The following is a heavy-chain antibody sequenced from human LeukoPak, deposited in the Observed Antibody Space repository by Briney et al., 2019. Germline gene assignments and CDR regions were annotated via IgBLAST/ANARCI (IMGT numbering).Heavy chain of an antibody. CDR2: ISNSSIYT. V-gene: IGHV3-11*06. Sequence: GGSLRLSCAASGFTFSDYYMSWIRQAPGKGLEWVSYISNSSIYTNYADSVKGRFTISRDNAKNSLYLQMNSLRGEDTAVYYCARDLRGCSYGDFDYWGQGTLVTVSS. CDR1: GFTFSDYY. J-gene: IGHJ4*02. CDR3: ARDLRGCSYGDFDY. D-gene: IGHD5-18*01.